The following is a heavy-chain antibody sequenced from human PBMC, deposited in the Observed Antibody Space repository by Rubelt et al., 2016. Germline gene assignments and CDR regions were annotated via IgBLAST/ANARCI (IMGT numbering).Heavy chain of an antibody. CDR3: ARRNYYYYYMDV. CDR2: IFYSGST. J-gene: IGHJ6*03. CDR1: GGSISSYY. Sequence: QVQLQESGPGLVKPSETLSLTCTVSGGSISSYYWSWIRQPPGKGLEWIGSIFYSGSTYYNPSLHGRVTISVERSRNPFSRKLSSVTDADTAVHYCARRNYYYYYMDVWGKGTTVTVSS. V-gene: IGHV4-39*01.